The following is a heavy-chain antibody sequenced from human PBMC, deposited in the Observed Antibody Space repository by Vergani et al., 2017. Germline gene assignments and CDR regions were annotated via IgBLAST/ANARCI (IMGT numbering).Heavy chain of an antibody. CDR1: GFTFSSYG. CDR2: IWYDGSNK. V-gene: IGHV3-33*01. CDR3: ARGARDSYGYFFSGR. Sequence: QVQLVESGGGVVQPGRSLRLSCAASGFTFSSYGMHWVRQAPGKGLEWVAVIWYDGSNKYYADSVKGRFTISRDNAKNSLYLQMNSLRAEDTAVYYCARGARDSYGYFFSGRWGQGTLVTVSS. J-gene: IGHJ4*02. D-gene: IGHD5-18*01.